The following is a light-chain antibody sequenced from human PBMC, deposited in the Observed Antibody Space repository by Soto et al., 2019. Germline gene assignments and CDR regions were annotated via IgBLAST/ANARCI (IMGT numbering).Light chain of an antibody. J-gene: IGKJ4*01. Sequence: DVQMTQSPSALSASVGDRVTITCRASQSISSWLAWYQQKPAKAPKLLIYKTSNLESGVPSRFRGSGSGTEFTLTISSLQPDDFATYFCQQYTSFPLSFGGGTKVEI. CDR3: QQYTSFPLS. CDR1: QSISSW. V-gene: IGKV1-5*03. CDR2: KTS.